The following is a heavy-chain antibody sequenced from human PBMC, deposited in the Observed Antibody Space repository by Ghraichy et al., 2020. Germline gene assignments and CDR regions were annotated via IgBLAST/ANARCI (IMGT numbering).Heavy chain of an antibody. CDR3: AKDGGIAAAANWFDP. CDR1: GFTFSSYA. V-gene: IGHV3-23*01. Sequence: LSLTCAASGFTFSSYAMSWVRQAPGKGLEWVSAISGSGGSTYYVDSVKGRFTISRDNSKNTLYLQMNSLRAEDTAVYYCAKDGGIAAAANWFDPWGQGTLVTVSS. J-gene: IGHJ5*02. CDR2: ISGSGGST. D-gene: IGHD6-13*01.